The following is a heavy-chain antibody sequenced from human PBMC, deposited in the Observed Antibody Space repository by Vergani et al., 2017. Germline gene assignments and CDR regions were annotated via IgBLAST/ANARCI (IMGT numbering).Heavy chain of an antibody. CDR2: INPNSGGT. J-gene: IGHJ3*02. CDR3: ARVATTVRADDAFDI. CDR1: GYTFTGYY. V-gene: IGHV1-2*04. Sequence: QVQLVQSGAEVKKPGASVKVSCKASGYTFTGYYMHWVRQAPGQGLEWMGWINPNSGGTNYAQKFQGWVTMTRDTSISTAYMELSRLRSDDTAVYYCARVATTVRADDAFDIRGQGTMVTVSS. D-gene: IGHD4-11*01.